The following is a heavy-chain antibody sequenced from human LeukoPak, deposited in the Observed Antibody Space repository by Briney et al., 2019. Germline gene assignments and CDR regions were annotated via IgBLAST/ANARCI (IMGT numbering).Heavy chain of an antibody. J-gene: IGHJ6*03. CDR3: ARDWGVSARPGYMDV. CDR2: IYYSGST. Sequence: SETLSLTCTVSGGSISNYHWGWIRQPPGKGLEWIGYIYYSGSTNDNPSLKSRVTISVDTSKNQFSLRLSSVTAADTAVYYCARDWGVSARPGYMDVWGKGTTVTVSS. V-gene: IGHV4-59*01. CDR1: GGSISNYH. D-gene: IGHD6-6*01.